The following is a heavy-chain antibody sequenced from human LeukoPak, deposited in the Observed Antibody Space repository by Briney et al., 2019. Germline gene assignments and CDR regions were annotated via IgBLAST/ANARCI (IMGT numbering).Heavy chain of an antibody. V-gene: IGHV4-30-4*08. Sequence: PSQTLSLTCTVSGVSISSGDYYWSWIRQPPGKGLEWIGYIYYSGSTYYNPSLKSRVTISVDTSKNQFSLKLSSVTAADTAVYYCARVAYYYYYYYMDVWGKGTTVTVSS. CDR1: GVSISSGDYY. CDR2: IYYSGST. J-gene: IGHJ6*03. CDR3: ARVAYYYYYYYMDV.